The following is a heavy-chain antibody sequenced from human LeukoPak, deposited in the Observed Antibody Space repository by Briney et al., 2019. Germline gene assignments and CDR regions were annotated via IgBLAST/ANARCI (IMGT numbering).Heavy chain of an antibody. CDR2: IIPIFGTA. CDR1: GYTLTSYG. J-gene: IGHJ6*03. D-gene: IGHD5-12*01. V-gene: IGHV1-69*13. CDR3: AGRKYSGDDYGGYYYYYYMDV. Sequence: SVKVSCKASGYTLTSYGFSWVRQAPGQGLEWMGGIIPIFGTANYAQKFQGRVTMTADESTSTAYMELSSLRSEDTAIYYCAGRKYSGDDYGGYYYYYYMDVWGKGTTVTISS.